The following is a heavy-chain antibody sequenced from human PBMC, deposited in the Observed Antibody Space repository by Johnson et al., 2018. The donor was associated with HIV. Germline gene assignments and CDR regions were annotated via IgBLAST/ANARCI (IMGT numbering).Heavy chain of an antibody. CDR1: GLTVSTNY. CDR3: AKEMEGYYGSGKGDAFDI. V-gene: IGHV3-66*01. Sequence: VQLVESGGGMVQPGGSLRLSCAASGLTVSTNYMSWVRQAPGRGLEWVSVVYSDGNTYYADSVKDRFTISRDNSKNTLYLQMNSLRAEDTAVYYCAKEMEGYYGSGKGDAFDIWGQGTMVTVSS. CDR2: VYSDGNT. J-gene: IGHJ3*02. D-gene: IGHD3-10*01.